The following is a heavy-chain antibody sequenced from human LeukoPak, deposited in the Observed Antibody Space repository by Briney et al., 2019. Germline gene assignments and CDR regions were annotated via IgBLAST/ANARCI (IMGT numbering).Heavy chain of an antibody. CDR2: INTNTGNP. CDR3: ARGPSITIFGVVISVGYYYYGMDV. V-gene: IGHV7-4-1*02. J-gene: IGHJ6*02. Sequence: ASVKVSCKASGGTFSSYAISWVRQAPGQGLEWMGWINTNTGNPTYAQGFTGRFVFSLDTSVSTAYLQISSLKAEDTAVYYCARGPSITIFGVVISVGYYYYGMDVWGQGTTVTVSS. D-gene: IGHD3-3*01. CDR1: GGTFSSYA.